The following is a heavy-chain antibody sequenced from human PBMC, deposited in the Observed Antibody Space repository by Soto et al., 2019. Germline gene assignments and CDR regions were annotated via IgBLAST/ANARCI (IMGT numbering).Heavy chain of an antibody. D-gene: IGHD3-3*01. CDR2: ISSSSSYI. CDR3: ARSGEFTIFGVGQILNWFDP. Sequence: EVQLVESGGGLVKPGGSLRLSCAASGFTFSSYSMNWVRQAPGKGLEWVSSISSSSSYIYYADSVKGRFTISRDNAKNSLYLQMNSLRAEDTAVYYCARSGEFTIFGVGQILNWFDPWGQGTLVTVSS. V-gene: IGHV3-21*01. CDR1: GFTFSSYS. J-gene: IGHJ5*02.